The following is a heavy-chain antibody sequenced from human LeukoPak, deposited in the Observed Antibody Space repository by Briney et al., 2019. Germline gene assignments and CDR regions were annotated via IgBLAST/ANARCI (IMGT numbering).Heavy chain of an antibody. CDR1: GFTFSSYG. D-gene: IGHD3-10*01. Sequence: PGRSLRLSCTASGFTFSSYGMHWVRQAPGKGLEWVAVIWFDGSNKYYADSVKGRLTISRDNSKSTLYLQMNSLRAEDTAVYYCARDSGSSGITFWYYWGQGTLVTVSS. V-gene: IGHV3-33*01. CDR3: ARDSGSSGITFWYY. CDR2: IWFDGSNK. J-gene: IGHJ4*02.